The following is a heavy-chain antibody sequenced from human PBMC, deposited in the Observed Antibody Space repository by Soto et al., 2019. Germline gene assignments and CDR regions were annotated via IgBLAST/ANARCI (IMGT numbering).Heavy chain of an antibody. J-gene: IGHJ4*02. D-gene: IGHD6-19*01. CDR2: IYYSGST. V-gene: IGHV4-39*01. Sequence: QLQLQESGPGLVKPSETLSLTCTVSGGSISSSSYYWGWIRQPPGKGLAWIGSIYYSGSTYYNPSLKSRVTISVETSKNQFSLKLSYVTAADTAVYYCASQYSSGWYVLGPFDYWGQGTLVTVSS. CDR3: ASQYSSGWYVLGPFDY. CDR1: GGSISSSSYY.